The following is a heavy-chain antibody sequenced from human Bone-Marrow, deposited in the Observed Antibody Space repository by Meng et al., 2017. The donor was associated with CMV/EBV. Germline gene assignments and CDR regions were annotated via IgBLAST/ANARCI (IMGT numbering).Heavy chain of an antibody. CDR2: ISSSSSYI. V-gene: IGHV3-21*04. Sequence: GGSLRLSCAASGFTFSSYSMNWVRQAPGKGLEWVSSISSSSSYIYYADSVKGRFTISRDNAKNSLYLQMNSLRAEDTAVYYCAKEGCTNNICYSNFWGQGTLVTVSS. CDR1: GFTFSSYS. J-gene: IGHJ4*02. D-gene: IGHD2-8*01. CDR3: AKEGCTNNICYSNF.